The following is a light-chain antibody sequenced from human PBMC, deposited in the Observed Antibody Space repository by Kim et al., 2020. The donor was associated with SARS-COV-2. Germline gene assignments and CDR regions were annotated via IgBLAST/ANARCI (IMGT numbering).Light chain of an antibody. V-gene: IGKV3-15*01. CDR1: QSVSSN. CDR2: GAS. Sequence: EILMTQSPATLSVSPGERATLSCRASQSVSSNFAWYQQKTGQAPRLLLYGASTRATGIPARFSGSGSGTAFTLTISSLQSEDFAGYYWQQDNNWPPGYTLGQGTKLEI. CDR3: QQDNNWPPGYT. J-gene: IGKJ2*01.